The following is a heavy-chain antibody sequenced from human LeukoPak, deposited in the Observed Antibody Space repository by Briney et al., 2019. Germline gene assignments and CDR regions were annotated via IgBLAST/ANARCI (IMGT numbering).Heavy chain of an antibody. CDR2: IFGNGGRT. CDR3: AKDSIPDGYNSLDY. V-gene: IGHV3-23*01. J-gene: IGHJ4*02. D-gene: IGHD5-24*01. CDR1: GFTFSGFS. Sequence: RGSLRFCCEDSGFTFSGFSMNWVRKTPEKGLEWVSLIFGNGGRTFYSDSVMGRFTISRDNSKNTLYLQMDSLRVEDTAIYYCAKDSIPDGYNSLDYWGQGTLVTVSS.